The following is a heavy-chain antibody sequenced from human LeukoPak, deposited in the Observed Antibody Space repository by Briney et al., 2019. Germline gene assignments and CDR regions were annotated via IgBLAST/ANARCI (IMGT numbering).Heavy chain of an antibody. CDR1: GFTFSDYY. Sequence: GGSLRLSCAASGFTFSDYYMSWIRQAPGKGLEWVSYISSSGSTIYYADSEKGRFTISRDNAYNSLYLQMNSLRAEDTAVYYCARYQGSVTVVTPSPLDYWGQGTLVTVSS. J-gene: IGHJ4*02. V-gene: IGHV3-11*01. CDR2: ISSSGSTI. D-gene: IGHD4-23*01. CDR3: ARYQGSVTVVTPSPLDY.